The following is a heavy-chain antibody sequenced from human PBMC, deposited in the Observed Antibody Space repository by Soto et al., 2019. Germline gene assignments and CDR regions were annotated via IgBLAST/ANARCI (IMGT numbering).Heavy chain of an antibody. CDR1: GYTFTGYY. V-gene: IGHV1-2*04. CDR3: ARDRSYCSGGSCRVRGMDV. Sequence: ASVKVSCKASGYTFTGYYMHWVRQAPGQGLEWMGWINPNSGGTNYAQKFQGWVTMTRDTSISTAYMELSRLRSDDTAGYYCARDRSYCSGGSCRVRGMDVWGQGTTVTVSS. J-gene: IGHJ6*02. CDR2: INPNSGGT. D-gene: IGHD2-15*01.